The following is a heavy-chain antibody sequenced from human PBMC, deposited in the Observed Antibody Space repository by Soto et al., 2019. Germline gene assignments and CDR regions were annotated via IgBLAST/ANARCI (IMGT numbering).Heavy chain of an antibody. Sequence: SDTLSLTCTVSGSSIISRSYYWGWIRQPPGKGLEWIGSIYYSGSTYYNPSLKSRVTISVDTSKNQFSLKLSSVTAADTAVYYCAKGYYYDSSGFDAFDIWSQGTMVT. CDR1: GSSIISRSYY. V-gene: IGHV4-39*01. CDR3: AKGYYYDSSGFDAFDI. CDR2: IYYSGST. D-gene: IGHD3-22*01. J-gene: IGHJ3*02.